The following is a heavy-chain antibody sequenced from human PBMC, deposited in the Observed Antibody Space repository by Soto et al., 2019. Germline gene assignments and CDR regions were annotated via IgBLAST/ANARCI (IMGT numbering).Heavy chain of an antibody. CDR1: GFTFSSYW. CDR3: AFCSSARCYSNYSYMDV. Sequence: GGSLRLSCAASGFTFSSYWMHWVRQAPGKGLVWVSRINTDGTSSNHADSVKGRFTISRDNTKNTLYMQMNNLRAEDTAVYYCAFCSSARCYSNYSYMDVWGKGTTVTVSS. CDR2: INTDGTSS. J-gene: IGHJ6*03. V-gene: IGHV3-74*01. D-gene: IGHD2-15*01.